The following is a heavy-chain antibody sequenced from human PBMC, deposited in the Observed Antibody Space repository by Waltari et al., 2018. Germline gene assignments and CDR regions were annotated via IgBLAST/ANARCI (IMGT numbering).Heavy chain of an antibody. V-gene: IGHV1-69*01. CDR1: GGTFSSYA. CDR2: LIPIVGTA. CDR3: AREGVSVTTYAGGMDV. Sequence: QVQLVQSGAEVKKPGSSLKVSCKASGGTFSSYAISWVRQDPGQGLEWMGGLIPIVGTANYAQQVQGRVTSTADEATSTAYMELSSLRSEDTAVYYCAREGVSVTTYAGGMDVWGQGTTVTVSS. D-gene: IGHD4-17*01. J-gene: IGHJ6*02.